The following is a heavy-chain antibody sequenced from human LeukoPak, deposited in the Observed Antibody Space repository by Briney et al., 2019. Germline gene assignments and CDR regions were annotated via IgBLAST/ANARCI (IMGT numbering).Heavy chain of an antibody. CDR3: ARVAYYDFWGGYYIHWYFDL. CDR1: GFTFSSYW. Sequence: GGSLRLSCAASGFTFSSYWMSWVRQAPGKGLEWVANIKQDGSEKYYVDSVKGRLTISRDNAKNSLYLQMNSLRAEDTAVYYCARVAYYDFWGGYYIHWYFDLWGRGTLVTVSS. D-gene: IGHD3-3*01. V-gene: IGHV3-7*01. CDR2: IKQDGSEK. J-gene: IGHJ2*01.